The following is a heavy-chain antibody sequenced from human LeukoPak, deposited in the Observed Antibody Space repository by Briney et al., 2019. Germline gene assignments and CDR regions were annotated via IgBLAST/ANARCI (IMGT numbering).Heavy chain of an antibody. Sequence: GGSLRLSCAASGFTFSNFGMHWVRQAPGKGLEWVAFIRYDGSNKYYADSVKGRFTISRDNSKNTLYLQMNSLRAEDTAVYYCAKDYNRAYYYGSGFDYWGQGTLVTVSS. V-gene: IGHV3-30*02. CDR2: IRYDGSNK. CDR1: GFTFSNFG. D-gene: IGHD3-10*01. CDR3: AKDYNRAYYYGSGFDY. J-gene: IGHJ4*02.